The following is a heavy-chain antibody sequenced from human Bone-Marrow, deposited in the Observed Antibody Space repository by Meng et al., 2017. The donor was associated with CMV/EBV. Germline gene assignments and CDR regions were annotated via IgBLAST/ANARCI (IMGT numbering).Heavy chain of an antibody. V-gene: IGHV3-74*01. D-gene: IGHD3-10*01. Sequence: GESLKISCAASGFTFSSYWMHWVRQAPGKGLVWVSRINSDGSSTSYADSVKGRFTISRDNAKNTLYLQMNSLRAEDTAVYYCARASYYGSGSYYHFDSWGQGTPVT. CDR2: INSDGSST. CDR3: ARASYYGSGSYYHFDS. CDR1: GFTFSSYW. J-gene: IGHJ4*02.